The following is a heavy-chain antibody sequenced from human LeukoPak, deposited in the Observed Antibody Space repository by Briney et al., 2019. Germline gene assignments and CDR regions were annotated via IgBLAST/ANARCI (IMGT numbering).Heavy chain of an antibody. Sequence: ASVKVSCKASGYTFTSYGISWVRQAPGQGLEWMGWISGYNGNTNYAQILQGRVTMTTDTSTSTAYMELRSLRSDDTAVYYCARGGAYRDYYDSSGYYFRWGQGTLVTVSS. CDR3: ARGGAYRDYYDSSGYYFR. CDR1: GYTFTSYG. V-gene: IGHV1-18*01. D-gene: IGHD3-22*01. J-gene: IGHJ4*02. CDR2: ISGYNGNT.